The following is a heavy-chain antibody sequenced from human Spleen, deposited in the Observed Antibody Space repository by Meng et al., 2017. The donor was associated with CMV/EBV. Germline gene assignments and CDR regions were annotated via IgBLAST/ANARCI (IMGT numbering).Heavy chain of an antibody. CDR2: INTDGSST. J-gene: IGHJ6*02. Sequence: GESLKISCAASGFAFSNYWMTWVRQAPGKGLVWVSRINTDGSSTSYADSVRGRFTISRDNAKNTLYLQMNSLRAEDTAVYYCTRDSYYDSNYYGMDVWGQGTTVTVSS. CDR1: GFAFSNYW. CDR3: TRDSYYDSNYYGMDV. D-gene: IGHD3-3*01. V-gene: IGHV3-74*01.